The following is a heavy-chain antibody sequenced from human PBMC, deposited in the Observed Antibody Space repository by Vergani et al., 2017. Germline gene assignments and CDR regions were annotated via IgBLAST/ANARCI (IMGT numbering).Heavy chain of an antibody. CDR2: IYHSGST. D-gene: IGHD2-2*01. Sequence: QLQLQESGPGLVKPSETLSLTCAVSGYSISSGYYWGWIRQPPGKGLEWIGSIYHSGSTYYNPSLKSRVTISVDTSKNQFSLKLSSVTAADTAVYYCASVGYCSSTSCYAFDIWGQGTMVTVSS. V-gene: IGHV4-38-2*01. J-gene: IGHJ3*02. CDR3: ASVGYCSSTSCYAFDI. CDR1: GYSISSGYY.